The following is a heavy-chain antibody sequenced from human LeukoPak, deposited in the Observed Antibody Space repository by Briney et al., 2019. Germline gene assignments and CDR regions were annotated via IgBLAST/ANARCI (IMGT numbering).Heavy chain of an antibody. CDR3: AKLTGRGYMDV. J-gene: IGHJ6*03. CDR2: IYYSGST. Sequence: SETLSLTCTVSGGSISSSSYYWGWIRQPPGKGLEWIGSIYYSGSTYYNPSLKRRVTISVDTSKNQFSLKLSSVTAADTAVYYCAKLTGRGYMDVWGKGTTVTVSS. V-gene: IGHV4-39*01. D-gene: IGHD7-27*01. CDR1: GGSISSSSYY.